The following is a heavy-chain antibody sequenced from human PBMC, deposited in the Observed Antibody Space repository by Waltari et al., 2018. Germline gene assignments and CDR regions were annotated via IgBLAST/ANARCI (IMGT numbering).Heavy chain of an antibody. Sequence: EVQLVESGGGLVQPGGSLRLSCAASGFTFSSYEMNWVRQAPGKGLEWVSYISSSGSTINYADSVKGRFTISRDNAKNSLYLQMNSLRAEDTAVYYCAILGSGWYGAFDYWGQGTLVTVSS. CDR2: ISSSGSTI. V-gene: IGHV3-48*03. CDR1: GFTFSSYE. J-gene: IGHJ4*02. CDR3: AILGSGWYGAFDY. D-gene: IGHD6-19*01.